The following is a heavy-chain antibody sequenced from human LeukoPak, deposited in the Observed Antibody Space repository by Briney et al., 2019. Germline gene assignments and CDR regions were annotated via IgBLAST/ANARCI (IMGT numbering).Heavy chain of an antibody. CDR3: ARDLHGDYVPDFDY. CDR2: INPNTGAT. V-gene: IGHV1-2*02. J-gene: IGHJ4*02. D-gene: IGHD4-17*01. Sequence: ASVKVSCKASGYTFTGYYMYWERQAPGQGLEWMAWINPNTGATNYAQKFQGRVTMARDTSISTAYMELRRLRSDDTAVYYCARDLHGDYVPDFDYWGQGTLVTVSS. CDR1: GYTFTGYY.